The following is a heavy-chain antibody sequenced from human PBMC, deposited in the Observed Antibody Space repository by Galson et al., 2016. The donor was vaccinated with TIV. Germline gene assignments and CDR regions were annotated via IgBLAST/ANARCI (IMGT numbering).Heavy chain of an antibody. CDR1: GFSLNDYG. V-gene: IGHV3-33*01. Sequence: SLRLSCAVSGFSLNDYGTHWVRQAPGKGLEWVAVIWHDGSNKYYADSVKGRFTISRDNAKNSLYLQMNSLRAEDTAVYYCARGNDPGATYSLDYWGQGTLVTVSS. D-gene: IGHD1-1*01. CDR3: ARGNDPGATYSLDY. CDR2: IWHDGSNK. J-gene: IGHJ4*02.